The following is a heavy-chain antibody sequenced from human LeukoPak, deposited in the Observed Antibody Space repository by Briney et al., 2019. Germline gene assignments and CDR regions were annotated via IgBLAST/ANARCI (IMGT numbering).Heavy chain of an antibody. Sequence: PSETLSLTCTVSGDSIISSYWSWIRQPPGKGLEWIAYMKFNGKPAYNPPLKRRVTISLDTSKNQFSLILNSVTKADTAVYYCARAPPRRCPGNDCYPIFDFWGQGSLVTVSS. V-gene: IGHV4-59*01. CDR2: MKFNGKP. CDR1: GDSIISSY. D-gene: IGHD2-21*02. CDR3: ARAPPRRCPGNDCYPIFDF. J-gene: IGHJ4*02.